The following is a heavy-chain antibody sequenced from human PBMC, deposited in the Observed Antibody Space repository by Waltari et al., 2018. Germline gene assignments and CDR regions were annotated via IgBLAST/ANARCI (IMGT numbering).Heavy chain of an antibody. D-gene: IGHD6-19*01. J-gene: IGHJ4*02. CDR3: ARHGRSSSGWFDY. Sequence: QVQLQESGPGLVKPSQTLSLTCTVSGGSISSGGYYWSWIRQHPGKGLEWIGYIYYSGSTYDNPSHKSRVTISVDTSKNQFSLKLSSVTAADTAVYYCARHGRSSSGWFDYWGQGTLVTVSS. CDR1: GGSISSGGYY. CDR2: IYYSGST. V-gene: IGHV4-31*03.